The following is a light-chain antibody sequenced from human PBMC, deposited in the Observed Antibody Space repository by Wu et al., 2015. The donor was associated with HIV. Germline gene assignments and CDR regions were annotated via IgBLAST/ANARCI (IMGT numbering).Light chain of an antibody. J-gene: IGKJ4*01. V-gene: IGKV1-NL1*01. CDR1: QGISNS. CDR3: QQYYSTPLT. Sequence: DIQMTQSPSSLSASVGDRVTITCRASQGISNSLAWYQQKPGKAPNLLLYTASTLESGVPSRFSGSGSGTDYTLTISSLQPEDFATYYCQQYYSTPLTFGGGPRWRSN. CDR2: TAS.